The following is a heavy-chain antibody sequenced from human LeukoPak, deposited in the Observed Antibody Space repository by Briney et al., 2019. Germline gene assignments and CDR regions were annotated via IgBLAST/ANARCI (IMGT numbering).Heavy chain of an antibody. D-gene: IGHD4-23*01. V-gene: IGHV3-23*01. Sequence: GGSLRLSCVASGFSFDICAMSWVRQAPGKGPEWVSSIGGPTETFYADSVKGRFTVSRDNSQNTLYLQMNSLGAEDTAVYYCVKDATPRNSIWDYFGKWGQGALVTVST. CDR3: VKDATPRNSIWDYFGK. J-gene: IGHJ4*02. CDR2: IGGPTET. CDR1: GFSFDICA.